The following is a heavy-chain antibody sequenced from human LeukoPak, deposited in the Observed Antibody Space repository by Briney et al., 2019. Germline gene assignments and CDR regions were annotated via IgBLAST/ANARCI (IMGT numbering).Heavy chain of an antibody. J-gene: IGHJ4*02. CDR2: ISYDGSNK. CDR1: GFTFSSYA. CDR3: ARVRTPYCSSTSCYWGDY. D-gene: IGHD2-2*01. Sequence: GGSLRLSCAASGFTFSSYAMHWVRQAPGKGLEWVAVISYDGSNKYYADSEKGRFTISRDNSKNTLYLQMNSLRAEDTAVYYCARVRTPYCSSTSCYWGDYWGQGTLVTVSS. V-gene: IGHV3-30-3*01.